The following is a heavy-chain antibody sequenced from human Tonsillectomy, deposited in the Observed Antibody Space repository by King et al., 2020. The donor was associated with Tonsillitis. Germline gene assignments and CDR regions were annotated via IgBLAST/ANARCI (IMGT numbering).Heavy chain of an antibody. V-gene: IGHV4-61*02. Sequence: VPLQESGPGLVKPSQTLSLTCTVSGGSISSGSYYWSWIRQPAGKGLEWIGRIYTSGSTNYNPSLKSRVTISVDTSKNQFSLKLSSVTAADTAVYYCAKETVYYMDVWGKGTTVTVSS. J-gene: IGHJ6*03. CDR2: IYTSGST. CDR3: AKETVYYMDV. CDR1: GGSISSGSYY.